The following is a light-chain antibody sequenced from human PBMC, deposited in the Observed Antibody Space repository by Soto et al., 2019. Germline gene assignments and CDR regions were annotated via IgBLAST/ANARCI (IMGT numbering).Light chain of an antibody. J-gene: IGKJ4*01. Sequence: EIVLAHSPGTLSLSPGERATLSCRASQSVSRTYLAWYQQKPVQAPRLLIYATSSRATGIPDRFSGSGSVTDFTLTISRLEPEDFTVYYCQQYNNWPLTFGGGTKVDIK. V-gene: IGKV3-20*01. CDR3: QQYNNWPLT. CDR1: QSVSRTY. CDR2: ATS.